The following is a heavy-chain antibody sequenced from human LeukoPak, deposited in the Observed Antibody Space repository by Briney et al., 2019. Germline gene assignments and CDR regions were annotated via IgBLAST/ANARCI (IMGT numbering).Heavy chain of an antibody. J-gene: IGHJ3*02. D-gene: IGHD5-18*01. CDR3: ARGGQLWWTATFI. CDR2: ISSSSSTI. V-gene: IGHV3-48*04. Sequence: GGSLRLSCAASGFTFSSYSMNWVRQAPGKGLEWVSYISSSSSTIYYADSVKGRFTISRDNAKNSLYLQMNSLRAEDTAVYYCARGGQLWWTATFIWGQGTMVTVSS. CDR1: GFTFSSYS.